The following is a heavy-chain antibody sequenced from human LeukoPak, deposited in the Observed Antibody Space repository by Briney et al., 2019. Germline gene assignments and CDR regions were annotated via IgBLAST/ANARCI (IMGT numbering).Heavy chain of an antibody. D-gene: IGHD6-25*01. CDR1: GFTFSDYY. J-gene: IGHJ4*02. Sequence: GGSLRLSCAASGFTFSDYYMSWIRQAPGKGLEWVSYISSSGTTIYYADSVKGRFTISRDNAKNSLYLQMNSLRAEDTAVYYCARVRSIAAGYFDYWGQGTLVTVSS. V-gene: IGHV3-11*04. CDR2: ISSSGTTI. CDR3: ARVRSIAAGYFDY.